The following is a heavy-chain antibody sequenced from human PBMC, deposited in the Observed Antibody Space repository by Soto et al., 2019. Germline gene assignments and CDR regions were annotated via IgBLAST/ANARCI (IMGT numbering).Heavy chain of an antibody. Sequence: ASVKVSCKASGYTFTSYAMHWVRQAPGQRLEWMGWINAGNGNTKYSQKFQGRVTITRDTSASTAYMELSSLRSEDTAVYYCARGAARVPSPWFDPWGQGTLVTSPQ. CDR1: GYTFTSYA. J-gene: IGHJ5*02. CDR3: ARGAARVPSPWFDP. D-gene: IGHD6-6*01. V-gene: IGHV1-3*01. CDR2: INAGNGNT.